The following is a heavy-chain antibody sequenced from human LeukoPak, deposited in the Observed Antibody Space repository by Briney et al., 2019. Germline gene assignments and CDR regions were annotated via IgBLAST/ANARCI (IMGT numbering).Heavy chain of an antibody. D-gene: IGHD2-2*01. J-gene: IGHJ4*02. CDR1: AFTFSSYS. V-gene: IGHV3-48*01. CDR2: ISSSGSTT. CDR3: ASYCSTTSCYAVDY. Sequence: GSLRLSCAASAFTFSSYSMNWVRQAPGKGLEWVSYISSSGSTTYCADSVKGRFTISRDNAKNSLYLQMTSLRAEDTAVYYCASYCSTTSCYAVDYWGQGTLVTVSS.